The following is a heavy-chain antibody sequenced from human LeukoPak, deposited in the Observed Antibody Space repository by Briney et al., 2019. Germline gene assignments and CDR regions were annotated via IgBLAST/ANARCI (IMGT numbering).Heavy chain of an antibody. CDR2: ISSSSSYI. Sequence: GGSLRLSCAAPGFTFSSYSMNWVRQAPGKGLEWVSSISSSSSYIYYADSVKGRFTISRDNAKNSLYLQMNSLRAEDTAVYYCARATWYYYGSGTQAFWFDPWGQGTLVTVSS. V-gene: IGHV3-21*01. CDR3: ARATWYYYGSGTQAFWFDP. CDR1: GFTFSSYS. D-gene: IGHD3-10*01. J-gene: IGHJ5*02.